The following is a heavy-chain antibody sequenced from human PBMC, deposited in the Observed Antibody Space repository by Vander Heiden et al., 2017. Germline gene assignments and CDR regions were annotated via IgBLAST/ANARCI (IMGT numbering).Heavy chain of an antibody. D-gene: IGHD5-18*01. J-gene: IGHJ5*02. V-gene: IGHV3-23*01. CDR1: GFTFSSYA. CDR3: AKDPGYSYASTWFDP. Sequence: EVQLLESGGGLVQPGGSLRLACAAPGFTFSSYAMSWVRQAPGKGLEWVSAISGSGISTYSASSVKGRFTISRDNSNNTLYLQMNSLRADDTAVYYCAKDPGYSYASTWFDPWGQGTLVTVSS. CDR2: ISGSGIST.